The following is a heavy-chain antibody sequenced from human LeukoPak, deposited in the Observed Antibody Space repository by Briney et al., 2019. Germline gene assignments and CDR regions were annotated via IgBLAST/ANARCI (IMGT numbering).Heavy chain of an antibody. J-gene: IGHJ6*02. CDR2: IYYSGST. CDR3: ARGSYSSGWYGRYYYYGMDV. Sequence: PSETLSLTCTVSGGSISSYYWSWTRQPPGKGLEWIGYIYYSGSTNYNPSLKSRVTISVDTSKNQFSLKLSSVTAADTAVYYCARGSYSSGWYGRYYYYGMDVWGQGTTVTVSS. D-gene: IGHD6-19*01. CDR1: GGSISSYY. V-gene: IGHV4-59*01.